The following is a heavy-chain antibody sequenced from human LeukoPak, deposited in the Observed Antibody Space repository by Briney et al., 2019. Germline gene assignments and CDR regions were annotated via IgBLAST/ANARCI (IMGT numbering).Heavy chain of an antibody. V-gene: IGHV1-8*01. CDR2: MNPNRGNT. D-gene: IGHD5-18*01. CDR1: GYTFTSYD. Sequence: GASVKVSCKASGYTFTSYDINWVRQATGQGLEWMGWMNPNRGNTGYAQKFQGRVTMTRNTSISTAYMELSSLRSEDTAVYYCARSLVDTAMADFDYWGQGTLVTVSS. J-gene: IGHJ4*02. CDR3: ARSLVDTAMADFDY.